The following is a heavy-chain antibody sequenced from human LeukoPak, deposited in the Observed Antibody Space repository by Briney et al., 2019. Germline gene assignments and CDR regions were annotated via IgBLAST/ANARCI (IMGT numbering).Heavy chain of an antibody. D-gene: IGHD5-24*01. V-gene: IGHV3-7*05. J-gene: IGHJ1*01. CDR2: IKQDGSAK. CDR1: GFTFSSYA. CDR3: ASGHQRWLPKGY. Sequence: GGSLRLSCAASGFTFSSYAMHWVRQAPGKGLEWVANIKQDGSAKYYVDSVKGRFTISRDNAKNSLYLQMNSLRAEDTAVYYCASGHQRWLPKGYWGQGTLVTVSS.